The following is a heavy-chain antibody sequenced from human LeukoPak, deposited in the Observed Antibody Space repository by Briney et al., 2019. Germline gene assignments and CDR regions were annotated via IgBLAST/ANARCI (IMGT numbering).Heavy chain of an antibody. Sequence: SGTLSLTCAVSGGSISSSNWWSWVRQPPGKGLEWIGEIYHSGSTNYNPSLKSRVTISVDKSKNQFSLKLSSVTAADTAVYYCARHPHLGGYRPYAFDIWGQGTMVTVSS. J-gene: IGHJ3*02. CDR1: GGSISSSNW. CDR2: IYHSGST. CDR3: ARHPHLGGYRPYAFDI. V-gene: IGHV4-4*02. D-gene: IGHD3-16*02.